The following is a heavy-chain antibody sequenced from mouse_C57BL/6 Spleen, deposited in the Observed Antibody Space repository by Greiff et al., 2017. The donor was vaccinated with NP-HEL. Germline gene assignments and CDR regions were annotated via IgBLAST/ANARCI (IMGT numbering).Heavy chain of an antibody. CDR1: GYTFTDYE. D-gene: IGHD2-1*01. CDR2: IDPETGGT. V-gene: IGHV1-15*01. CDR3: TKDYGNYVRYAMDY. J-gene: IGHJ4*01. Sequence: VQLQQSGAELVRPGASVTLSCKASGYTFTDYEMHWVKQTPVHGLEWIGAIDPETGGTAYNQKFKGKAILTADKSSSTAYMELRSLTSEDSAVYYCTKDYGNYVRYAMDYWGQGTSVTVSS.